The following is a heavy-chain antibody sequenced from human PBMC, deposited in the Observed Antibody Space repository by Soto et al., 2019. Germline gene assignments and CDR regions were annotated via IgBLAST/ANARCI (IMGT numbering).Heavy chain of an antibody. CDR2: RYYSEST. D-gene: IGHD2-15*01. Sequence: SETLSLTCTVSGGSITTGGYYWSWIRQLPGKGLEWIGHRYYSESTYYNPSLKSRVSISLDTSKNQFSLKLSFVTAADTAMYYCARTFFCSDSGYSWSHAYSGQ. CDR1: GGSITTGGYY. J-gene: IGHJ4*02. V-gene: IGHV4-31*03. CDR3: ARTFFCSDSGYSWSHAY.